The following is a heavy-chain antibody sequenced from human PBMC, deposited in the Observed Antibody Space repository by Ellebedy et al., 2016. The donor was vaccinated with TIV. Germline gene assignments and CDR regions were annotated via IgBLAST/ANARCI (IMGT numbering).Heavy chain of an antibody. CDR1: GGSFSGYY. J-gene: IGHJ5*02. CDR2: INHSGST. Sequence: SETLSLXXAVHGGSFSGYYWSWIRQPPGKGLEWIGEINHSGSTNYNPSLKSRVTISVDTSKNQFSLKLSSVTAADTAVYYCARGRLAAAGTRPWFNPWGQGTLVTVSS. D-gene: IGHD6-13*01. CDR3: ARGRLAAAGTRPWFNP. V-gene: IGHV4-34*01.